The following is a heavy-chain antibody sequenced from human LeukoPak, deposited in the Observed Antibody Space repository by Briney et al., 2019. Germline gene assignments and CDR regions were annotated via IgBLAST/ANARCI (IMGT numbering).Heavy chain of an antibody. J-gene: IGHJ3*02. Sequence: SETLSLTCTVSGGSISSYYWSWIRQPAGKGLEWIGRIYTSGSTNYNPSLKSRVTMSVDTSKNQFSLKLSSVTAADTAVYYCAGSIVGATSSWRPAFDIWGQGTMVTVSS. D-gene: IGHD1-26*01. V-gene: IGHV4-4*07. CDR3: AGSIVGATSSWRPAFDI. CDR1: GGSISSYY. CDR2: IYTSGST.